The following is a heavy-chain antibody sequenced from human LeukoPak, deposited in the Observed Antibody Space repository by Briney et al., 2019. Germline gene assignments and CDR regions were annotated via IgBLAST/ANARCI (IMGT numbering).Heavy chain of an antibody. J-gene: IGHJ6*02. Sequence: ASVKVSCKASGYTFTGYYMHWVRQAPRQGLEWMGWINPNSGGTNYAQKLQGRVTMTRDTSISTAYMELSRLRSDDTAVYYCARVSSGWYYYYGMDVWGQGTTVTVSS. CDR1: GYTFTGYY. D-gene: IGHD6-19*01. CDR3: ARVSSGWYYYYGMDV. V-gene: IGHV1-2*02. CDR2: INPNSGGT.